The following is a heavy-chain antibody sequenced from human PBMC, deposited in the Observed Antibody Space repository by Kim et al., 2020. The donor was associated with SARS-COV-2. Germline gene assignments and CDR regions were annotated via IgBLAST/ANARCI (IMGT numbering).Heavy chain of an antibody. D-gene: IGHD6-13*01. V-gene: IGHV3-7*01. J-gene: IGHJ4*02. CDR3: ARRGLVAAGTADY. Sequence: DTVEGRFTISRDNAKNSLYLQMNSLRAEDTAVYYCARRGLVAAGTADYWGQGPLVTVSS.